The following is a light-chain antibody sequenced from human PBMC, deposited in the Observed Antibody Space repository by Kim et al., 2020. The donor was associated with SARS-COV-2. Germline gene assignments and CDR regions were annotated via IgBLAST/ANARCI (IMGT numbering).Light chain of an antibody. CDR2: DAS. Sequence: LCPGERATVSCRASQSVGTYLTWYQQKPGQAPRLLIYDASNRATGIPARFSGSGSGTDFTLTISSLAPEDFAVYYCQQRSNWPLTFGGGTKVDIK. V-gene: IGKV3-11*01. CDR3: QQRSNWPLT. J-gene: IGKJ4*01. CDR1: QSVGTY.